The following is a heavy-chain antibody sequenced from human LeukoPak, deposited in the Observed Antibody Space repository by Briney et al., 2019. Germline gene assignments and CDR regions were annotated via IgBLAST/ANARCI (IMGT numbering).Heavy chain of an antibody. CDR3: AKAPVTSCRGAYCYPFDS. CDR1: GFTLSTYA. CDR2: TSSSDAGT. J-gene: IGHJ4*02. D-gene: IGHD2-21*01. Sequence: GGSLRLSCAASGFTLSTYAMSWVRQTPGKGLKWVAATSSSDAGTYHADSVRGRFTISRDNPKNTLYLQMNSLRAEDAAVYFCAKAPVTSCRGAYCYPFDSWGQGTLVTVSS. V-gene: IGHV3-23*01.